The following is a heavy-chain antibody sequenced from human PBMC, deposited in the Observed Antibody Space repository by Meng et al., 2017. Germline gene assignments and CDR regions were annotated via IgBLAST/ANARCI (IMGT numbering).Heavy chain of an antibody. Sequence: SETLSLTCTVSGGSVSSYFWTWIRQPAGKGLEWIGRIYTSGSTNYNPSLKSRVTISVDTSKNQFSLKLSSVTAADTAVYYCARAGRVAVDWPPLDAFDIWGQGKMV. V-gene: IGHV4-4*07. J-gene: IGHJ3*02. CDR1: GGSVSSYF. CDR2: IYTSGST. CDR3: ARAGRVAVDWPPLDAFDI. D-gene: IGHD3/OR15-3a*01.